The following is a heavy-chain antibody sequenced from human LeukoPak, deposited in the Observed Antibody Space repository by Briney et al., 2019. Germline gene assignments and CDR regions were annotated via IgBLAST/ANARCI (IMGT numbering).Heavy chain of an antibody. J-gene: IGHJ3*02. CDR2: ISYDGSNK. CDR1: GFTFSSYG. V-gene: IGHV3-30*18. CDR3: TKWPPGAFDI. Sequence: GGSLRLSCAASGFTFSSYGMHWVRQAPGKGLGWVAVISYDGSNKYYGDSVKGRFTISRDNSKNTLYLQMNSLRAEDTAEYYCTKWPPGAFDIWGQGTMVTVSS. D-gene: IGHD5-12*01.